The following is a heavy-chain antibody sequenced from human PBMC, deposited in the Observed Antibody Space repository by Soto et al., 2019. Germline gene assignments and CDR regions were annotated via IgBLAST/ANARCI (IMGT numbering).Heavy chain of an antibody. Sequence: SVKVSCKASGGIFSRNTISWVRQPPGQGLEWMGGISPIFGTANYAQKFQGRVTITADEYTSTAYMELSRLRSEDTAVYYCARQFDYDTSGYYYAYWGQGTLDTVSS. CDR1: GGIFSRNT. J-gene: IGHJ4*02. D-gene: IGHD3-22*01. CDR3: ARQFDYDTSGYYYAY. CDR2: ISPIFGTA. V-gene: IGHV1-69*13.